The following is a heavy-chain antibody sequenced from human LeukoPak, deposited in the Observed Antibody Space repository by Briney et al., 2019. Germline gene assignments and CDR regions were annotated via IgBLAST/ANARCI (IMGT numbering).Heavy chain of an antibody. Sequence: GASVKVSCKASGYTFTAYYVHWVRQAPGQGLEWMGRINPNSGGTNYAQKFQGRVTMTRDTSISTAYMELSRLRSDDTAVYYCARENSYGYFDYWGQGTLVTVSS. V-gene: IGHV1-2*06. D-gene: IGHD5-18*01. CDR3: ARENSYGYFDY. CDR1: GYTFTAYY. J-gene: IGHJ4*02. CDR2: INPNSGGT.